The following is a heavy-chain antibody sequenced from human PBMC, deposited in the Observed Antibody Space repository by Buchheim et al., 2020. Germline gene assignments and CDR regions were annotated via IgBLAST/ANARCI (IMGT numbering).Heavy chain of an antibody. CDR1: GGSVSSGSYY. J-gene: IGHJ4*02. CDR3: ARFQPSMGSYFGDY. Sequence: QVQLQESGPGLVKPSETLSLTCRVSGGSVSSGSYYWSWVRQPPGKGLEYIGYIYYSGSTNYNPSLGGRVTISKDTSKNEFSLKMTSVTAADTAVYYCARFQPSMGSYFGDYWGQG. V-gene: IGHV4-61*01. CDR2: IYYSGST. D-gene: IGHD1-26*01.